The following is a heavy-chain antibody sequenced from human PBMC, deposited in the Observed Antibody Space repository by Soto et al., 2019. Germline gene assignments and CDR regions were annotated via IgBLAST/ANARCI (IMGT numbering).Heavy chain of an antibody. CDR3: AREDSIIIPAVSDF. D-gene: IGHD2-2*01. CDR1: GFAFNNYG. V-gene: IGHV3-21*01. CDR2: ISKSDYT. J-gene: IGHJ4*02. Sequence: VGSLRLSCTVSGFAFNNYGINWVRQAPGQGLEWVSSISKSDYTYYSDSVKGRFTISRDNAKNSVSLQMNTLRVEDTAVYYCAREDSIIIPAVSDFWGQGTLVTVSS.